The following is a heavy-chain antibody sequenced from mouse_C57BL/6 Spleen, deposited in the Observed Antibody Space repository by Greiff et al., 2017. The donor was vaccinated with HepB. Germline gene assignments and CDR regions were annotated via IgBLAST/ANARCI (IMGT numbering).Heavy chain of an antibody. CDR3: ARSGDGYYSLDY. CDR1: GYTFTDYY. D-gene: IGHD2-3*01. Sequence: EVQLQQSGPELVKPGASVKISCKASGYTFTDYYMNWVKQSHGKSLEWIGDINPNNGGTSYNQKFKGKATLTVDKSSSTAYMELRSLTSEDSAVYYCARSGDGYYSLDYWGQGTTLTVSS. CDR2: INPNNGGT. J-gene: IGHJ2*01. V-gene: IGHV1-26*01.